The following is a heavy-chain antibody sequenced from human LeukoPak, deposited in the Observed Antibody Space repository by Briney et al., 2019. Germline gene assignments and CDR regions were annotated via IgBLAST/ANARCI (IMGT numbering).Heavy chain of an antibody. CDR1: GFTFNTFW. J-gene: IGHJ5*02. Sequence: GGSLRLSCAASGFTFNTFWMSWVRQTPGKGLEWVANIKEDGTKKYYVDSVKGRFTISRDNAENSLYLQMNSLRAEDTAVYYCARDTAGYDPWGQGTLVTVSS. CDR2: IKEDGTKK. CDR3: ARDTAGYDP. D-gene: IGHD5-18*01. V-gene: IGHV3-7*01.